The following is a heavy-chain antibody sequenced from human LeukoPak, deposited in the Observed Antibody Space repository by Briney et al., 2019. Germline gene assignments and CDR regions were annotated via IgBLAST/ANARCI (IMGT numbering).Heavy chain of an antibody. CDR1: GYTFTSYA. CDR3: ARGCGGDCPNAEYFHH. D-gene: IGHD2-21*02. V-gene: IGHV1-3*01. Sequence: ASVRVSCKASGYTFTSYAIHWVRQAPGQRLEWMGWINPGNGNTKYSQKLQGRVTITRDTSASRAYMELSSLRSEDTAVYYCARGCGGDCPNAEYFHHWGQGTLVTVSS. J-gene: IGHJ1*01. CDR2: INPGNGNT.